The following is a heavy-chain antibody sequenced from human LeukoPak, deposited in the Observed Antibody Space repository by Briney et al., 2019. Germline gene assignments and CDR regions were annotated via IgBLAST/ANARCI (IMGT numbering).Heavy chain of an antibody. D-gene: IGHD6-13*01. V-gene: IGHV3-53*01. CDR1: GFTVSSNY. Sequence: GGSLRLSCAASGFTVSSNYMSWVRQAPGKGLEWVSVIYSGGSTYYADSVKGRFTISRDNSKNTLYLQVNSLRAEDTAVYYCARGSSWYYFDYWGQGTLVTVSS. J-gene: IGHJ4*02. CDR3: ARGSSWYYFDY. CDR2: IYSGGST.